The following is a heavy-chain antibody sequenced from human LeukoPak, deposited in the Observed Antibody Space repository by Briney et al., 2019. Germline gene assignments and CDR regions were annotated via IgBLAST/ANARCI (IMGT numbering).Heavy chain of an antibody. CDR1: GYTFTGYY. D-gene: IGHD3-3*01. V-gene: IGHV1-2*06. CDR2: INPNSGGI. CDR3: ARDRNDFWSGYYNWFDP. Sequence: GASVKVSCKASGYTFTGYYMHWVQQAPGQGLEWMGRINPNSGGINYAQKFQGRVTMTRDTSISTAYMELSRLRSDDTAVYYCARDRNDFWSGYYNWFDPWGQGTLVTVSS. J-gene: IGHJ5*02.